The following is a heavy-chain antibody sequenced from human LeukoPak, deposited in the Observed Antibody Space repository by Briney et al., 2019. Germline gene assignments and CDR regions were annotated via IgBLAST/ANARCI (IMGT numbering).Heavy chain of an antibody. J-gene: IGHJ5*02. Sequence: GGSLKLSCAASGFTFSGSAMHWVRQASGKGLEGVGRIRSKVNSYATAYAASVKGRFTISRDDSKNTAYLQMNSLKTEDTAVYYCARPRVGATGWFDPWGQGTLVTVSS. CDR3: ARPRVGATGWFDP. CDR1: GFTFSGSA. CDR2: IRSKVNSYAT. V-gene: IGHV3-73*01. D-gene: IGHD1-26*01.